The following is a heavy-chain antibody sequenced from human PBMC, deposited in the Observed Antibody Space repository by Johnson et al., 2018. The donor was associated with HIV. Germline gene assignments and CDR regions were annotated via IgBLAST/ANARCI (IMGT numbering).Heavy chain of an antibody. J-gene: IGHJ3*02. V-gene: IGHV3-9*01. CDR2: ISWNSGSI. CDR1: GFTFDDYA. CDR3: ANQGGWLQLPDAFDI. D-gene: IGHD5-24*01. Sequence: VQLVESGGGLVQPGRSLRLSCAASGFTFDDYAMHWVRQAPGKGLEWVSGISWNSGSIGYADSVKGRFTISRDNAKNSLYLQMNSLRADDTALYSCANQGGWLQLPDAFDIWGQGTMVTVSS.